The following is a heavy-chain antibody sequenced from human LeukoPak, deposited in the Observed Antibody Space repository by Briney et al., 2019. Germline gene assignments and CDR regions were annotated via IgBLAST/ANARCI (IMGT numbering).Heavy chain of an antibody. Sequence: SETLSLTCTVSGGSISSSSYYWGWIRQPPGKGLEWIGNIYYSGSTYYNPSLKSRVTISADTSKNQFSLKLSSVTAADSAMYYCARLGSSAPLYYFDYWGQGTLVTVSS. CDR3: ARLGSSAPLYYFDY. D-gene: IGHD6-19*01. V-gene: IGHV4-39*01. CDR1: GGSISSSSYY. CDR2: IYYSGST. J-gene: IGHJ4*02.